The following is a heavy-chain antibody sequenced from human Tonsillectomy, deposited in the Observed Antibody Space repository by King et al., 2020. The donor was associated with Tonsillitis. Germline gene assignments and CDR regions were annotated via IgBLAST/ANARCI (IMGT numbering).Heavy chain of an antibody. V-gene: IGHV1-69*01. CDR3: ARDPASYSSGLPYFDY. J-gene: IGHJ4*02. CDR2: IIPIFGSA. D-gene: IGHD6-19*01. CDR1: GGTFSSYA. Sequence: QLVQSGAEVKKPGSSVKVSCKASGGTFSSYAISWVRQAPGQGLEWMGGIIPIFGSANYAQKFQGRVTITADESTSTSYMELSSLRSEDTAVYYCARDPASYSSGLPYFDYWGQGTLVTVSS.